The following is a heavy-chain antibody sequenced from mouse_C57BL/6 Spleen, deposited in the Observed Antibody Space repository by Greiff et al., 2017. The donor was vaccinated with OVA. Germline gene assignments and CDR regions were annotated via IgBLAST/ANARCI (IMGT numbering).Heavy chain of an antibody. D-gene: IGHD1-1*01. CDR1: GFSLTSYG. J-gene: IGHJ2*01. CDR3: AKSGGSSFDD. V-gene: IGHV2-5*01. CDR2: ICRGGST. Sequence: VQLQQPGPGLVQPSPSLSITCTASGFSLTSYGVHWVRQSPGQGLEWLGVICRGGSTAYNAASMSRLSITKDNSKSQVFFKMNSVQADDTAIYYWAKSGGSSFDDWGQGTTLTVSS.